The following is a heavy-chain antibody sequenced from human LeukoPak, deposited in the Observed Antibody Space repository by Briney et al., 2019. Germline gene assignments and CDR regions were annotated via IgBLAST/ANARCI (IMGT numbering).Heavy chain of an antibody. V-gene: IGHV4-30-2*01. CDR2: IYHTGYIDHSGSA. CDR3: VRCPLAFYDRSGYPRVWFDS. D-gene: IGHD3-22*01. Sequence: SETLSLTCAVSGDSISSGGYSWSWIRQPPGKGLEWIGYIYHTGYIDHSGSAYYNPSLRNRVTISVDKSKNQFSLELSSVTVADTAVYYCVRCPLAFYDRSGYPRVWFDSWGQGTLVTVSS. CDR1: GDSISSGGYS. J-gene: IGHJ5*01.